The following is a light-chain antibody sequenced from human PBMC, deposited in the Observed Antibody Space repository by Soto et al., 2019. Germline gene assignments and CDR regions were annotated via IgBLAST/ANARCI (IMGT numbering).Light chain of an antibody. Sequence: QSALTQPRSVSGSPGQSVTISCTGTSSDVGGYNYVSWYQQHPGKAPKLVIYDVSKRPSGVPDRFSGSKSGNTASLTISGLQAEHEADYYCCSYAGTYTWVFGGGIKLTVL. J-gene: IGLJ3*02. CDR1: SSDVGGYNY. CDR3: CSYAGTYTWV. CDR2: DVS. V-gene: IGLV2-11*01.